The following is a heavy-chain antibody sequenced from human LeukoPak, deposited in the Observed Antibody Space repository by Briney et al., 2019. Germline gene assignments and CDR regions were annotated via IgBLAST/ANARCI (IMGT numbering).Heavy chain of an antibody. Sequence: PSETLSLTCTVSGGSISSYYWSWIRQPPGKGLEWIGYIYYSGSTNYNPSLKSRVTISVDTSKNQFSLKLSSVTAADTAVYYCARQNIVVVPAAHKMEFDYWSQGTLVTVSS. CDR1: GGSISSYY. V-gene: IGHV4-59*08. D-gene: IGHD2-2*01. J-gene: IGHJ4*02. CDR2: IYYSGST. CDR3: ARQNIVVVPAAHKMEFDY.